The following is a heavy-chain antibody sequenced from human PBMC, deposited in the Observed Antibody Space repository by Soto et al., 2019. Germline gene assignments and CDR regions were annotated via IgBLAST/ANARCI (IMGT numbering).Heavy chain of an antibody. Sequence: GGSLRLSCAASGFTFSSYAMSWVRQAPGKGLEWVSAISGSGGSTYYADSVKGRFTISRDNSKNTLYLQMNSLRAEDTAVYYCAKDRLRGYSGYADDYWGQGTLVTVSS. CDR1: GFTFSSYA. V-gene: IGHV3-23*01. D-gene: IGHD5-12*01. CDR3: AKDRLRGYSGYADDY. CDR2: ISGSGGST. J-gene: IGHJ4*02.